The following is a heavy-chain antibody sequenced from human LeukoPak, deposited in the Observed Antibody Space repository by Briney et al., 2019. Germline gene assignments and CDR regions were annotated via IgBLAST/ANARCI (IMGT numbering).Heavy chain of an antibody. V-gene: IGHV4-61*08. J-gene: IGHJ1*01. Sequence: SETLSLTCTVSGGSVSSRGYYWGWIRQPPGKGLEWIGYIYHSGSTNYNPSLQSRVTISVDTSKNQFSLNLNSVTAADTAVYYCARGGAARLHFQNWGQGTLVTVSS. CDR3: ARGGAARLHFQN. CDR2: IYHSGST. CDR1: GGSVSSRGYY. D-gene: IGHD6-6*01.